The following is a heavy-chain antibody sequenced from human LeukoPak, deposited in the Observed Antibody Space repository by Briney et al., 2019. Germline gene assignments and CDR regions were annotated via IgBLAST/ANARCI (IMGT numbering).Heavy chain of an antibody. CDR2: INPNSGGT. J-gene: IGHJ3*02. D-gene: IGHD4-17*01. CDR3: ARDPDYVDYADAFDI. Sequence: GASVKVSCKASGYTFTGYYMHWVRQAPGQGLEWMGWINPNSGGTNYAQKFQGRVTMTRDTSISTAYMELSRLRSDDTAVYYCARDPDYVDYADAFDIWGQGTMVTVSS. CDR1: GYTFTGYY. V-gene: IGHV1-2*02.